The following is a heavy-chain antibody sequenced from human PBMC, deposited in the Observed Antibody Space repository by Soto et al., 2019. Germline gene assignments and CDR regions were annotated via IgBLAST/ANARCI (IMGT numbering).Heavy chain of an antibody. V-gene: IGHV3-30-3*01. CDR3: ARDQSGETMDWFDP. CDR1: GFTFSSYA. D-gene: IGHD3-10*01. J-gene: IGHJ5*02. Sequence: QVQLVESGGGVVRPGRSLRLSCAASGFTFSSYAMHWVRQAPGKGLEWVAVISYDGSNKYYADSVKGRFTISRDNSKNTLYLQMNSLRAEDTAVYYCARDQSGETMDWFDPWGQGTLVTVSS. CDR2: ISYDGSNK.